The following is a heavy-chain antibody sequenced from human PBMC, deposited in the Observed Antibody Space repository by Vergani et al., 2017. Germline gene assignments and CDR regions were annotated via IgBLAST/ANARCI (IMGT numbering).Heavy chain of an antibody. Sequence: EVQLVESGGGLVQPGGSLRLSCAASGFTFDDYAMHWVRQAPGKGLEWVSGISWNSGSTGYADSVKGRFTISRANAKNSLYLQMNSLRAEDTAVYYCARDPPGTTQLGRLYMDVWGKGTTVTVSS. CDR3: ARDPPGTTQLGRLYMDV. J-gene: IGHJ6*03. CDR2: ISWNSGST. V-gene: IGHV3-9*01. D-gene: IGHD2-2*01. CDR1: GFTFDDYA.